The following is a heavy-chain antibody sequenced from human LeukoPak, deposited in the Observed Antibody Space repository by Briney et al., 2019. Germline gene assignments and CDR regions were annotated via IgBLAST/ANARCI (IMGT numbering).Heavy chain of an antibody. CDR1: GGSISSSSYY. J-gene: IGHJ3*01. Sequence: PSETLSLTCTVSGGSISSSSYYWGWIRQPPGKGLEWIGSIYYSGGTNYNPSLKSRVTISVDTSKNQFSLKSRSVTPADTAVYHCARHRKGDPDAFDVWGQGTMVTVSS. CDR3: ARHRKGDPDAFDV. CDR2: IYYSGGT. V-gene: IGHV4-39*07.